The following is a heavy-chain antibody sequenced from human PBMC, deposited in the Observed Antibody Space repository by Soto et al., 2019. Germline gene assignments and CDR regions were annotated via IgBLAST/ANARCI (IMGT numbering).Heavy chain of an antibody. V-gene: IGHV4-59*08. D-gene: IGHD2-2*01. CDR1: GASISGFY. CDR2: ICYSGST. CDR3: ARIYCSSIRCSSHFDS. J-gene: IGHJ4*02. Sequence: AETLSLTCTVSGASISGFYWSWIRQPPGKGLEWIGSICYSGSTTYNPSLKSRVTISVDTSKNQFSLKLTSVTAADTAVYFCARIYCSSIRCSSHFDSWGQGTLVTAPQ.